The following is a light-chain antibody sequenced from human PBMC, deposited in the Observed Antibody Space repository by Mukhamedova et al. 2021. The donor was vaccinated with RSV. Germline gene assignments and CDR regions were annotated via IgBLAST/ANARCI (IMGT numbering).Light chain of an antibody. Sequence: HPGKAPKLMIYDVSNRPSGVSNRFSGSKSGNTASLTISGLQAEDEADYYCSSYTSSSPRWVFGGGTKLTVL. CDR2: DVS. CDR3: SSYTSSSPRWV. V-gene: IGLV2-14*04. J-gene: IGLJ3*02.